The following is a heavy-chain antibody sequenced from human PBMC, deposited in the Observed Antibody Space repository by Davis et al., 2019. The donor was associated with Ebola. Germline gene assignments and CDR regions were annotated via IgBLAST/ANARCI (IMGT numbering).Heavy chain of an antibody. CDR3: ARGSGWYRTPFDY. V-gene: IGHV4-59*01. D-gene: IGHD6-19*01. CDR2: TYYSGST. Sequence: MPSETLSLTCTVSGGSISSYYWSWNRQPPGKRLEWIGYTYYSGSTDYSPSLRGRVTISLDTSKNQFSLRLTSVTAADTAVFYCARGSGWYRTPFDYWGQGTLVTVSS. CDR1: GGSISSYY. J-gene: IGHJ4*02.